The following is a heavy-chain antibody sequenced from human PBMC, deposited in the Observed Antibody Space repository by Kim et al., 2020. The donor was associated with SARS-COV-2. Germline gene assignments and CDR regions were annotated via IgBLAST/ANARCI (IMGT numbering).Heavy chain of an antibody. Sequence: GGSLRLSCAASGFTFSSYGMHWVRQAPGKGLEWVAVVSYDGSNNYYADSVKGRFTISRDNSINTLYLQMNSLRAEDTAVYSCARDRAASASTRGPFDYWGQGSLVIVSS. CDR3: ARDRAASASTRGPFDY. J-gene: IGHJ4*02. CDR2: VSYDGSNN. D-gene: IGHD1-26*01. CDR1: GFTFSSYG. V-gene: IGHV3-33*05.